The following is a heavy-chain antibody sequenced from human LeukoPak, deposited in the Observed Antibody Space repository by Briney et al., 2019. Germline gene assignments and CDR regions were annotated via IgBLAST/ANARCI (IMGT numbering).Heavy chain of an antibody. J-gene: IGHJ4*02. CDR2: ISWNSGSI. Sequence: GRSLRLSCAASGFTFDDYAMHWVRQAPGKGLEWVSGISWNSGSIGYADSVKGRFTISRDNAKNSLYLQMNSLRAEGTALYYCAKSVATISGIVDYWGQGTLVTVSS. CDR3: AKSVATISGIVDY. D-gene: IGHD5-24*01. V-gene: IGHV3-9*01. CDR1: GFTFDDYA.